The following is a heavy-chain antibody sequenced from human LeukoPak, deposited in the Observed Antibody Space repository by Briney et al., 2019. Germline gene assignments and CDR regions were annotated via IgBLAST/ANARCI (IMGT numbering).Heavy chain of an antibody. CDR2: IYSGGST. D-gene: IGHD1-1*01. CDR1: GFTVRSNY. CDR3: AKTGNPPTGDY. V-gene: IGHV3-53*01. J-gene: IGHJ4*02. Sequence: PGGSLRLSCAASGFTVRSNYMSWVRQAPGKGLEWVSVIYSGGSTYYADSVKGRFTISRDNSKNTLHLQMNSLRAEDTAVYYCAKTGNPPTGDYWGQGTLVTVSS.